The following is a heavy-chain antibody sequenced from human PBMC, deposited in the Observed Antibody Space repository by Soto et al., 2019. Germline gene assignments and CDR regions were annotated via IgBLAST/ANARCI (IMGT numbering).Heavy chain of an antibody. CDR3: ARSDSDSSGYYWVY. Sequence: QVQLVQSGAEVKKPGSSVKVSCKASGGTFSSYTISWVRQAPGQGLEWMGRIIPILGIANYAQKFQGRVTSTAEKSTSTAYMGLSSLRSEDTDVYYCARSDSDSSGYYWVYWGQGTLVTVSS. J-gene: IGHJ4*02. V-gene: IGHV1-69*02. D-gene: IGHD3-22*01. CDR1: GGTFSSYT. CDR2: IIPILGIA.